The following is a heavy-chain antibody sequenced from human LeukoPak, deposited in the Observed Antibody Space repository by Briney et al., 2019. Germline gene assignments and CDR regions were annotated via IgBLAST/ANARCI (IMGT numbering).Heavy chain of an antibody. CDR3: ARSIGRGIVLRYFDWDY. CDR1: GFTFSSYS. D-gene: IGHD3-9*01. Sequence: PGGSLRLSCAASGFTFSSYSMNWVRQAPGKGLEWVSSISSSSSYIYYADPVKGRFTISRDNAKNSLYLQMNSLRAEDTAVYYCARSIGRGIVLRYFDWDYWGQGTLVTVSS. CDR2: ISSSSSYI. J-gene: IGHJ4*02. V-gene: IGHV3-21*01.